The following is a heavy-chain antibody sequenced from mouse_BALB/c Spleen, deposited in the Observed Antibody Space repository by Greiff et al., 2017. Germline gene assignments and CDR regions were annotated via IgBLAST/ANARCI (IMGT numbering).Heavy chain of an antibody. J-gene: IGHJ1*01. Sequence: EVKLVESGGGLVKPGGSLKLSCAASGFAFSSYDMSWVRQTPEKRLEWVAYISSGGGSTYYPDTVKGRFTISRDNAKNTLYLQMSSLKSEDTAMYYCARHGYGSSPHWYFDVWGAGTTVTVSS. D-gene: IGHD1-1*01. CDR3: ARHGYGSSPHWYFDV. V-gene: IGHV5-12-1*01. CDR1: GFAFSSYD. CDR2: ISSGGGST.